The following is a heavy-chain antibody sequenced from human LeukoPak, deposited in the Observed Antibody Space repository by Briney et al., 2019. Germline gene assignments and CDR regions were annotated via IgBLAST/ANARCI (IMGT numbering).Heavy chain of an antibody. CDR3: AREYIAALDY. CDR2: IYTSGST. D-gene: IGHD6-6*01. CDR1: GGSISSGSYY. J-gene: IGHJ4*02. V-gene: IGHV4-61*02. Sequence: SQTLSLTCTVSGGSISSGSYYWSWIRQPAGKGLEWIGRIYTSGSTNYNPSLKSRVTISVDTSKNQFSLKLSSVTAADTAVYYCAREYIAALDYWGQGTLVTVSS.